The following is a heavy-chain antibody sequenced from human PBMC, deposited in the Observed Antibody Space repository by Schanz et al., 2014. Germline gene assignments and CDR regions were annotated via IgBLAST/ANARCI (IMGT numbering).Heavy chain of an antibody. J-gene: IGHJ4*02. CDR2: IRYDGSKI. Sequence: QVHLVESGGGVVQPGGSLRLSCAASGFTFRTYGMHWVRQAPGKGMEWVAFIRYDGSKIYYADSVKGRFTISRDNPKNTLSLQMNSLRVEDTAVYYCARDLAFGGVYDRNSDSWGQGTLVTVSS. CDR3: ARDLAFGGVYDRNSDS. V-gene: IGHV3-30*02. CDR1: GFTFRTYG. D-gene: IGHD3-16*01.